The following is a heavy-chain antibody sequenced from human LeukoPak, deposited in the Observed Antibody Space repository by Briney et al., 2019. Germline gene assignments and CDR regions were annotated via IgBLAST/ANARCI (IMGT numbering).Heavy chain of an antibody. Sequence: SETLSLTCTVSGGSISSSSYYWGWIRQPPGKGLEWIGSIYYSGSTYYNPSLKSRVTISVDTSKNQFSLKLSSVTAADTAVYYCARSYSSSWYDGYYYYMDVWGKGTTVTISS. D-gene: IGHD6-13*01. CDR1: GGSISSSSYY. CDR2: IYYSGST. J-gene: IGHJ6*03. V-gene: IGHV4-39*01. CDR3: ARSYSSSWYDGYYYYMDV.